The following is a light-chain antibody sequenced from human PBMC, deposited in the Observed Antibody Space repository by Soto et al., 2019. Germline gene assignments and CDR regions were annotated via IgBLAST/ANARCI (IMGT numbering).Light chain of an antibody. J-gene: IGKJ5*01. CDR3: QHYDNLPSVT. CDR1: QDVGKN. V-gene: IGKV1-33*01. Sequence: DIQMTQSPSSLSVSVGDRVTITCQASQDVGKNLNWYQQKPGKAPKLLIYDASNLETGVPSRFSGSGSGTDFTFTISRLQPEDIATYYCQHYDNLPSVTFGQGTRLGL. CDR2: DAS.